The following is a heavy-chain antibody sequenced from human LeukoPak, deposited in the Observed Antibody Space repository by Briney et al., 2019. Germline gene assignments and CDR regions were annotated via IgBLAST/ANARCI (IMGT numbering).Heavy chain of an antibody. Sequence: GGSLRLSCAASGFTFSSYSMNWVRQAPGKGLEWVSYISSSSSTIYYADSVKGRFTISRDNAKNSLYLQMNSLRAEDTAVYYCARAVKLTANWFDPWGQGTLVTVSS. CDR2: ISSSSSTI. CDR1: GFTFSSYS. CDR3: ARAVKLTANWFDP. J-gene: IGHJ5*02. V-gene: IGHV3-48*04. D-gene: IGHD2-15*01.